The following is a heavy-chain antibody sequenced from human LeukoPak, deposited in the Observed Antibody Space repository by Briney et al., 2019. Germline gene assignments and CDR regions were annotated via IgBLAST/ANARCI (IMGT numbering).Heavy chain of an antibody. V-gene: IGHV1-18*01. CDR2: ISAYNGNT. J-gene: IGHJ6*02. Sequence: ASVKVSCKASGYSFTSSGISWVRQAPGQGLEWMGWISAYNGNTKYAQKFEGRVTMTTDTSTSTAYLELRSLRSDDTAVYYCARAGGDYSHYYYYYGMDGMGVWGQGTTVTVSS. CDR3: ARAGGDYSHYYYYYGMDGMGV. D-gene: IGHD4-17*01. CDR1: GYSFTSSG.